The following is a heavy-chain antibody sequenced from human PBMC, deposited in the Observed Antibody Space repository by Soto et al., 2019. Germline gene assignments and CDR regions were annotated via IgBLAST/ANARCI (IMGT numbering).Heavy chain of an antibody. Sequence: QITLKESGPTLVSTTQTLTLTCTFSGFSLSTSGLGVGWIRQPPGKALEWLELIYWNDDKRYSPSLKARLTITKDTSKNQVVLTMTNMDPVDTATYYCAHRPSGWYLFDYWGQGTLVTVSS. CDR3: AHRPSGWYLFDY. V-gene: IGHV2-5*01. CDR2: IYWNDDK. D-gene: IGHD6-19*01. CDR1: GFSLSTSGLG. J-gene: IGHJ4*02.